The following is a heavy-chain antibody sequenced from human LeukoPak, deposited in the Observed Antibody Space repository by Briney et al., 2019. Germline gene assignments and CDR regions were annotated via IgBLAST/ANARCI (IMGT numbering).Heavy chain of an antibody. CDR2: VSRFGGTA. Sequence: GGSLRLSCAASGFTFNAHAMSWVRQAPGKGLEWVSAVSRFGGTAYYAGSAKGRFPISRDDSKNTVYLQMNSLRVEDTALYYCVKHVGSRWSNNRFDPWGQGTLVTVS. V-gene: IGHV3-23*01. CDR1: GFTFNAHA. J-gene: IGHJ5*02. D-gene: IGHD6-13*01. CDR3: VKHVGSRWSNNRFDP.